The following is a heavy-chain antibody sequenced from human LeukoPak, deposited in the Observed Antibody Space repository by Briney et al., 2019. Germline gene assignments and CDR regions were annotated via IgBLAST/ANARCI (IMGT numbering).Heavy chain of an antibody. CDR3: AKDRGWYTYYFDS. Sequence: GGSLRLSCAASGFSFSTYGIHWVRQAPGKGQEWVAVISYDGSNKYYADSVKGRFTISRDNSKNTLYLRMTSLRAEDTAVYYCAKDRGWYTYYFDSWGQGTLVTVSP. V-gene: IGHV3-30*18. D-gene: IGHD6-19*01. CDR1: GFSFSTYG. CDR2: ISYDGSNK. J-gene: IGHJ4*02.